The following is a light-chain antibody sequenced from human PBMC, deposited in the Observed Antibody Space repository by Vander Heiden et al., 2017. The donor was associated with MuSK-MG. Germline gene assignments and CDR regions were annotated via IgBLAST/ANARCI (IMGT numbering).Light chain of an antibody. CDR1: QSLVHSDGNTY. J-gene: IGKJ1*01. CDR3: MQGTHWPRT. V-gene: IGKV2-30*02. Sequence: DVVMTQSPLSLPVTLGQPASISCRSSQSLVHSDGNTYFNWFHQRPGQSPRRLIYQVSNRDPGVPDRFSGSGSGTDFTLKISRVEAEDVGVCYCMQGTHWPRTFGQGTKVEIK. CDR2: QVS.